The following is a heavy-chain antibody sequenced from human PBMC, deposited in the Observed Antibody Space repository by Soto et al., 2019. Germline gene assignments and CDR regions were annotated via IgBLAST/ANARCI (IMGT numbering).Heavy chain of an antibody. CDR2: IVVGSGNT. Sequence: SVKVSCKASGFTFTSSAVQWVRQARGQRLEGIGWIVVGSGNTNYAQKFQERVTITRDMSTSTAYMELSSLRSEDTAVDYCAAFGYDSSGYYAFDYWGQGTLVTVSS. CDR1: GFTFTSSA. J-gene: IGHJ4*02. CDR3: AAFGYDSSGYYAFDY. V-gene: IGHV1-58*01. D-gene: IGHD3-22*01.